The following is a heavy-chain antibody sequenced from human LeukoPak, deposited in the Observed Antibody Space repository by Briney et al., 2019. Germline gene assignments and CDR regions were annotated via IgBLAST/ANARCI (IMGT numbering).Heavy chain of an antibody. CDR3: ARQGSSGGIDH. CDR2: IHYSGST. V-gene: IGHV4-39*01. D-gene: IGHD3-22*01. Sequence: SETLSLTCTVSGGSISSNSYYWGWIRQPPGKGLELIGIIHYSGSTYYNPSLKSRVTISVGTSKNQFSLRLSSVTTADTAIYQCARQGSSGGIDHWGQGTLVTVSS. CDR1: GGSISSNSYY. J-gene: IGHJ4*02.